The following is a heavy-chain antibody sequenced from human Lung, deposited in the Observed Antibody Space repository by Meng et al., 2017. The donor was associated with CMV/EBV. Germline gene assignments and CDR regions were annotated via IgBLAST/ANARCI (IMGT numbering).Heavy chain of an antibody. CDR2: IYHSGST. D-gene: IGHD3-10*01. V-gene: IGHV4-4*02. CDR1: GGSISSSNW. CDR3: ERGEGFGEFYYYYGMDV. Sequence: SETLSLTCAVSGGSISSSNWWSWVRQPPGKGLEWIGEIYHSGSTNYNPSPKSRVTISVDKSKNQFSLKLSSVTAADTAVYYCERGEGFGEFYYYYGMDVWXQGTTVXVSS. J-gene: IGHJ6*02.